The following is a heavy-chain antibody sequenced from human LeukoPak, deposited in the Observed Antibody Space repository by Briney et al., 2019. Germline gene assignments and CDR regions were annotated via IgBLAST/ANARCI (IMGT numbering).Heavy chain of an antibody. J-gene: IGHJ4*02. CDR3: ARSITMVRGVFHY. CDR1: GFTFSNYA. V-gene: IGHV3-23*01. D-gene: IGHD3-10*01. Sequence: GGSLRLSCAASGFTFSNYAMSWVRQAPGKGLEWVSAITDSGGSTYYADSVKGRFTISRDNSKNTLYLQMNSLRAEDTAVYYCARSITMVRGVFHYWGQGTLVTVSS. CDR2: ITDSGGST.